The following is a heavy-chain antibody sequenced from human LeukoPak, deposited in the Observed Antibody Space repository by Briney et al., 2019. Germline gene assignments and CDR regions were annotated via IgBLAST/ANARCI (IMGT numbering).Heavy chain of an antibody. Sequence: GRSLRLSCAASGFTFSSYAMHWVRQAPGKGLEWVAVISYDGSNKYYADSVKGRFTISRDNSKNTLYLQMSSLRSEDTAVYYCARDVYDSSSSQDYFDSWGQGTLVTVSS. CDR2: ISYDGSNK. D-gene: IGHD6-6*01. CDR3: ARDVYDSSSSQDYFDS. CDR1: GFTFSSYA. J-gene: IGHJ4*02. V-gene: IGHV3-30-3*01.